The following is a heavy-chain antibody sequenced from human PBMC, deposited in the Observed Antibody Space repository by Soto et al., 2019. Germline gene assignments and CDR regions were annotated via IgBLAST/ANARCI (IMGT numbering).Heavy chain of an antibody. Sequence: QVQLQQWGAGLLKPSETLSLTCAVFGGSFSGYHWSWIRQPSGKGLEWIGEINSGSTKYNPSLKSRVTISLDTSKNQFSLTLNSVTAADTAVYYCARGTSYGSGSHLIDYWGQGTLVTVSS. V-gene: IGHV4-34*01. D-gene: IGHD3-10*01. CDR3: ARGTSYGSGSHLIDY. CDR2: INSGST. CDR1: GGSFSGYH. J-gene: IGHJ4*02.